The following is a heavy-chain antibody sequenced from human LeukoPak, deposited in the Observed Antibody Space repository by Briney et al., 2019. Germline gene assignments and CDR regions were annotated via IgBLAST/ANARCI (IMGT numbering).Heavy chain of an antibody. CDR3: ARDDYRGVTNFDP. D-gene: IGHD3-10*01. J-gene: IGHJ5*02. CDR2: ISYTGNT. CDR1: GGSISPYF. Sequence: PSETLSLTCTVSGGSISPYFWSWIRQPPGKGLEWIGYISYTGNTNYNPSLTSRVTISVDTSKNQFSLQLTSVTAADMAVYYCARDDYRGVTNFDPWGQGTLVTVSS. V-gene: IGHV4-59*01.